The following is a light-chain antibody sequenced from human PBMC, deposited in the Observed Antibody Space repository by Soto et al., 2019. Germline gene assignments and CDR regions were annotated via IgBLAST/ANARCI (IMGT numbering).Light chain of an antibody. CDR1: SAHSNYA. CDR2: VNIDGSH. Sequence: QAVVTQSPSASASLGASVNLTCTLSSAHSNYAIAWHQQQSEKGPRYLMRVNIDGSHIRGDGIPDRFSGSSSGAERYLTISSLQSEDEADYYCQTWGTGIWVFGGGTKLTVL. CDR3: QTWGTGIWV. J-gene: IGLJ3*02. V-gene: IGLV4-69*01.